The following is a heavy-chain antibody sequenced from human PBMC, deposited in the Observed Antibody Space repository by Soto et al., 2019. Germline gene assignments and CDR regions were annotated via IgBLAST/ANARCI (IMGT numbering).Heavy chain of an antibody. J-gene: IGHJ5*02. Sequence: PSETLSLTCTVSGGSISSYYWSWIRQPPGKGLEWIGYIYYSGSTNYNPSLKSRVTISVDTSKNQFSLKLSSVTAADTAVYYCARVGNPSSHHYYGSGSYYNVGLNWFDPWGQGTLVTVSS. D-gene: IGHD3-10*01. CDR3: ARVGNPSSHHYYGSGSYYNVGLNWFDP. CDR2: IYYSGST. V-gene: IGHV4-59*01. CDR1: GGSISSYY.